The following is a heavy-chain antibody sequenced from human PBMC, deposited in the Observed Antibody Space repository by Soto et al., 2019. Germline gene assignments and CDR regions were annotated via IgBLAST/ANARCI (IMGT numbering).Heavy chain of an antibody. V-gene: IGHV1-8*01. CDR3: ARGRGYCISTSCYSSGMDV. J-gene: IGHJ6*02. CDR1: GYTFTSYD. CDR2: MNPNSGNT. Sequence: QVQLVQSGAEVKKPGASVKVSCKASGYTFTSYDINWVRQATGQGLEWMGWMNPNSGNTGYAQKFQGRVTMTRNTXXRXVXXELISLRSEETAVYYCARGRGYCISTSCYSSGMDVWGQGTTVTVSS. D-gene: IGHD2-2*01.